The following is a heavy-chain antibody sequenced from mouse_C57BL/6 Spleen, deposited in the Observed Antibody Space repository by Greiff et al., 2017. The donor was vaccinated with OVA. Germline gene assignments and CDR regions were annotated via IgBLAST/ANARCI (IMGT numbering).Heavy chain of an antibody. CDR2: ISSGGDYI. J-gene: IGHJ3*01. D-gene: IGHD1-1*01. Sequence: EVKLVESGEGLVKPGGSLKLSCAAYGFTFSSYAMSWVRQTPEKRLEWVAYISSGGDYIYYADTVKGRFTISRDNARNTLYLQMSSLKSEDTAMYYCTRDYYYGSKSSWFAYWGQGTLVTVSA. CDR1: GFTFSSYA. CDR3: TRDYYYGSKSSWFAY. V-gene: IGHV5-9-1*02.